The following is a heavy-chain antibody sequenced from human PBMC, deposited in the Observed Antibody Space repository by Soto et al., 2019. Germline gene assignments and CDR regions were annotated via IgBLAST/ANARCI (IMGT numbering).Heavy chain of an antibody. CDR3: ARGRYGYGYYYYYGMDV. Sequence: SGPTLVNPTQTLTLTCKFSGFSLSTSGMCVSWVRQPPGKALEWLALIDWDDDKYYSTSLKTRLTISKHTSKNQGVLTITNMDPVDTATYSCARGRYGYGYYYYYGMDVWGQGTTFTASS. V-gene: IGHV2-70*20. CDR1: GFSLSTSGMC. CDR2: IDWDDDK. D-gene: IGHD5-18*01. J-gene: IGHJ6*02.